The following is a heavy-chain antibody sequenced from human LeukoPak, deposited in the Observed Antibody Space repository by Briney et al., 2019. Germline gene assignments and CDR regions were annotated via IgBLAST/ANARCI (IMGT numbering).Heavy chain of an antibody. Sequence: SETLSLTCTVSGGSICSYHWSWIRQPPGKGLEWIGYIYYSGSTNYNPSLKSRVTISVDTSKNQFSLKLNSVTAADTAVYYCAREGYYYAGSGYYYLDYWGQGTLVTVSS. D-gene: IGHD3-22*01. J-gene: IGHJ4*02. CDR1: GGSICSYH. CDR2: IYYSGST. V-gene: IGHV4-59*01. CDR3: AREGYYYAGSGYYYLDY.